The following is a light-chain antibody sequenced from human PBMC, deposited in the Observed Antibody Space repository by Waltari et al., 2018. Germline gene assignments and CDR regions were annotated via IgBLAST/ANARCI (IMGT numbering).Light chain of an antibody. CDR1: QSIGTF. CDR3: QHYVRLPVT. Sequence: EIVLTQSTGTLSLSPGERVTLSWRASQSIGTFLAWYQQKPGQPPRLLIYGASIRATGIPDRVWGSGSGTDFSLTISRLEPEDFAVYYCQHYVRLPVTFGQGTKVEIK. J-gene: IGKJ1*01. CDR2: GAS. V-gene: IGKV3-20*01.